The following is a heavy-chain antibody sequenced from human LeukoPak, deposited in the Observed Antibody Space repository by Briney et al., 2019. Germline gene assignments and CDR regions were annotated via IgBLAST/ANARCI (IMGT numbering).Heavy chain of an antibody. Sequence: GGSLRLSCAASGFTFNYYGVHWVRQAPGKGLEWVAVISYDGSHKYYTGSVKGRFTISRDNSKNTMYLQMNSLRAEDTAVYYCAKDRQQLVIHNAFDIWGQGTMVTVSS. D-gene: IGHD6-13*01. CDR3: AKDRQQLVIHNAFDI. CDR1: GFTFNYYG. V-gene: IGHV3-30*18. CDR2: ISYDGSHK. J-gene: IGHJ3*02.